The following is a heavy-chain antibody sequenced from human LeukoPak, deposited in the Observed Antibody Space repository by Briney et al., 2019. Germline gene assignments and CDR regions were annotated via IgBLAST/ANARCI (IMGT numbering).Heavy chain of an antibody. Sequence: ASVKVSCKASGYTFTGYYMHWVRQAPGQGLEWMGRINPNSGGTNYAQKFQGRVTMTRDTSISTAYRELSPLRSDATAVYYCARGGYSSRWYYFDSWGQGTLVTVSS. CDR2: INPNSGGT. CDR3: ARGGYSSRWYYFDS. CDR1: GYTFTGYY. D-gene: IGHD6-13*01. V-gene: IGHV1-2*06. J-gene: IGHJ4*02.